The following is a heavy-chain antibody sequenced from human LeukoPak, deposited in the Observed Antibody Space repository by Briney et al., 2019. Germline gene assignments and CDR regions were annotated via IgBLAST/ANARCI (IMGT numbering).Heavy chain of an antibody. CDR3: ARKYYYDSSVYSTNPFDY. J-gene: IGHJ4*02. V-gene: IGHV1-18*01. D-gene: IGHD3-22*01. CDR2: ISAYNGNT. CDR1: GYTFTSYG. Sequence: ASVKVSCKASGYTFTSYGVSWVRQAPGQGLEWMGWISAYNGNTNYVQKLQGRVTMTTDTSTSTAYMELRSLRSDDTAVYYCARKYYYDSSVYSTNPFDYWGQGTLVTVSS.